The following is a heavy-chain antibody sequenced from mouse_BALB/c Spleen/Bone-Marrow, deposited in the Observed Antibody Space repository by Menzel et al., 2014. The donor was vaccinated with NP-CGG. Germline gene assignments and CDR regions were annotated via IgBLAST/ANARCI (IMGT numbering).Heavy chain of an antibody. D-gene: IGHD1-2*01. Sequence: EVMLVESGGGLVQPGGSLNLACVASGFDFGRYWMSWARQAPGKGLEGIGEINPGSSTINYSPSLKDKFIMSRDNAKNTLYLQMRKVRSEDTALYYCARLGYYGYHDNWGQGTTLTVSS. CDR2: INPGSSTI. CDR3: ARLGYYGYHDN. J-gene: IGHJ2*01. V-gene: IGHV4-2*02. CDR1: GFDFGRYW.